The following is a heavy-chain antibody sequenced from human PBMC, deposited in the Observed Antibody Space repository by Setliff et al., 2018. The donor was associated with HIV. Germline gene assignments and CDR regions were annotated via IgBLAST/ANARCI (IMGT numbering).Heavy chain of an antibody. CDR1: GGTFSSYA. J-gene: IGHJ4*02. CDR3: HSGYDTEEQSYFDY. D-gene: IGHD5-12*01. Sequence: ASVKVSCKASGGTFSSYAMSWVRQAPGKGLEWVSAISGSGGSTYYADSVKGRFTISRDNSKNTLYLQMKSLRAEDTGVYYCHSGYDTEEQSYFDYWGQGTLVTVSS. CDR2: ISGSGGST. V-gene: IGHV3-23*01.